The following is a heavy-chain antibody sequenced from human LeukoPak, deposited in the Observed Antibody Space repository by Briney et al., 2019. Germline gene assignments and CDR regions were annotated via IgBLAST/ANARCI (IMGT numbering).Heavy chain of an antibody. J-gene: IGHJ4*02. CDR2: ISGSGTST. D-gene: IGHD2-2*01. CDR3: ASTGRVVPAAKPFDY. V-gene: IGHV3-23*01. Sequence: GGSLRLSCAASGFTFNEYAMTWVRQAPGKGLEWVAVISGSGTSTYYADSVKGRFTISRDNSKNTLYLQMSSLRAEDTAVYYCASTGRVVPAAKPFDYWGQGTLVTVSS. CDR1: GFTFNEYA.